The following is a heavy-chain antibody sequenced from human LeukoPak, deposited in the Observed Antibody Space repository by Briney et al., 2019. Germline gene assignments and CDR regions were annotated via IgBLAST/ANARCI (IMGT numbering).Heavy chain of an antibody. CDR1: GFTFSSYA. Sequence: GGSLRLSCAASGFTFSSYATSWVRQAPGKGLEWVSGISGSGGSTYYADSVKGRFTISRDTSKNTLYLQMNSLRAEDTAVYYCAKCARVDWLPIDYWGQGTLVTVSS. CDR2: ISGSGGST. CDR3: AKCARVDWLPIDY. J-gene: IGHJ4*02. D-gene: IGHD3-9*01. V-gene: IGHV3-23*01.